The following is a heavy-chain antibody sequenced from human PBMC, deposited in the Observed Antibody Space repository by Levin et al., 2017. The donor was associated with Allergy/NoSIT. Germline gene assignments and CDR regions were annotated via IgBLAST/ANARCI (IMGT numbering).Heavy chain of an antibody. D-gene: IGHD1-26*01. CDR1: GFTFSSYA. CDR3: ASVGATTWGRRAGFDY. Sequence: PGGSLRLSCAASGFTFSSYAMHWVRQAPGKGLEWVAVISYDGSNKYYADSVKGRFTISRDNSKNTLYLQMNSLRAEDTAVYYCASVGATTWGRRAGFDYWGQGTLVTVSS. V-gene: IGHV3-30*04. CDR2: ISYDGSNK. J-gene: IGHJ4*02.